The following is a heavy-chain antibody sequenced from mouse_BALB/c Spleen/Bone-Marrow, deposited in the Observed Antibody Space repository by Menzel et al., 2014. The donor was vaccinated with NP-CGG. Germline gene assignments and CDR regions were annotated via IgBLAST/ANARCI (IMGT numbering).Heavy chain of an antibody. CDR1: GYTFTGYY. V-gene: IGHV1S81*02. D-gene: IGHD5-1*01. Sequence: LVESGAELVKPGASVKLSCKASGYTFTGYYMYWVKQRPGQGLEWIGEINPSNGGTNFNEKFKSRATLTVDKSSSTAYMQLSSLTSEDSAVYYCTRLPHWGQGTSVTVSS. CDR3: TRLPH. J-gene: IGHJ4*01. CDR2: INPSNGGT.